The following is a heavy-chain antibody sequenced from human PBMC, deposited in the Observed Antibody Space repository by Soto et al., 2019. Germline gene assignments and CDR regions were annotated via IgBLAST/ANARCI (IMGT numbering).Heavy chain of an antibody. CDR1: GFTFSSYA. V-gene: IGHV3-30-3*01. J-gene: IGHJ4*02. Sequence: GSLRLSCAASGFTFSSYAMHWVRQAPGKGLEWVAVISYDGSNKYYADSVKGRFTISRDNSKNTLYLQMNSLRAEDTAVYYCARGRGIAVAAYWGQGTLVTVSS. CDR3: ARGRGIAVAAY. D-gene: IGHD6-19*01. CDR2: ISYDGSNK.